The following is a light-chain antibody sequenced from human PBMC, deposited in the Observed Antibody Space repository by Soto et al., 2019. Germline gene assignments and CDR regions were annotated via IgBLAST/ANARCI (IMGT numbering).Light chain of an antibody. CDR1: SSDVGGYNY. V-gene: IGLV2-14*01. J-gene: IGLJ2*01. CDR2: EVS. Sequence: QSALTQPASVSGSPGQSITISCTGTSSDVGGYNYVSWYQQHPGKAPKPMIYEVSNRPSGVSNRFTGSKSSNTASLTISGLQAEDEADYYCSSYTSSSTLVFGGGTQLTVL. CDR3: SSYTSSSTLV.